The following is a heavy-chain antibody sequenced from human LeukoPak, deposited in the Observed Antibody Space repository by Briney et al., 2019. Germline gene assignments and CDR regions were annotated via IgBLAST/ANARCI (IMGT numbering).Heavy chain of an antibody. J-gene: IGHJ3*02. CDR1: GGTFSSYA. D-gene: IGHD2-2*01. Sequence: ASVKVSCKAPGGTFSSYAISWVRQAPGQGLEWMGGIIPIFGTANYAQKFQGRVTITTDESTSTAYMELSSLRSEDTAVYYSAVWEVVVVPAATPLRNDAFDIWGQGTMVTVSS. V-gene: IGHV1-69*05. CDR3: AVWEVVVVPAATPLRNDAFDI. CDR2: IIPIFGTA.